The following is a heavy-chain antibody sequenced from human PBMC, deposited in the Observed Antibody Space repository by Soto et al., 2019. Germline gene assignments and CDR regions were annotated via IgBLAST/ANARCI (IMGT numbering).Heavy chain of an antibody. D-gene: IGHD3-22*01. Sequence: PSETLSLTCTVSGGSVSSGSYYWSWIRQPPGKGLEWIGYIYYSGSTNYNPSLKGRVTISVDTSKNQFSLKLSSVTAADTAVYYCARGHYYDSSTRDVWGQGTTVTVSS. CDR3: ARGHYYDSSTRDV. CDR1: GGSVSSGSYY. V-gene: IGHV4-61*01. CDR2: IYYSGST. J-gene: IGHJ6*02.